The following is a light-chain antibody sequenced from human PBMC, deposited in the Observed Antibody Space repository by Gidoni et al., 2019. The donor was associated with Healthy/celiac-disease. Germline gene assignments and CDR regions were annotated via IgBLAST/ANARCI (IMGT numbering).Light chain of an antibody. J-gene: IGKJ2*01. CDR2: GAS. Sequence: IVLTQSPGTLSLSPGERATLSCRASQSVSSSYLAWYQQKPGQAPRLLIYGASSRATGIPDRFSGSGSGTDFTLTISRLEPEDFAVYYCQQDGSSSYTFXXXTKLEIK. V-gene: IGKV3-20*01. CDR3: QQDGSSSYT. CDR1: QSVSSSY.